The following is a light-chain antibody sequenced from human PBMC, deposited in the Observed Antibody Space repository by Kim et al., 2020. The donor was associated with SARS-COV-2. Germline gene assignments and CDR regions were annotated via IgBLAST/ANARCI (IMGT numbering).Light chain of an antibody. Sequence: SASLGDRVTITCQASQDIKNYLNWYQQKPGKAPKLLIWDAFHSETGVPSRFSGSGYGTDFTLTISSLQPEDIVTYYCQQYDNLPYTFGQGTKLEI. CDR2: DAF. CDR1: QDIKNY. V-gene: IGKV1-33*01. CDR3: QQYDNLPYT. J-gene: IGKJ2*01.